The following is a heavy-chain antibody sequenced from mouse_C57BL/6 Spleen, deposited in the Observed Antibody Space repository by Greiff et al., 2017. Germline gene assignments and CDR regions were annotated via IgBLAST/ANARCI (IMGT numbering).Heavy chain of an antibody. D-gene: IGHD2-3*01. CDR1: GYTFTDYY. Sequence: EVQLQQSGPVLVKPGASVKMSCKASGYTFTDYYMNWVKQSHGKSLEWIGVINPYNGGTSYNQKFKGKATLTVDKSSSTAYMELNSLTSEDSAVYYCARRIYDGYGFFYYFDYWGQGTTLTVSS. J-gene: IGHJ2*01. CDR3: ARRIYDGYGFFYYFDY. CDR2: INPYNGGT. V-gene: IGHV1-19*01.